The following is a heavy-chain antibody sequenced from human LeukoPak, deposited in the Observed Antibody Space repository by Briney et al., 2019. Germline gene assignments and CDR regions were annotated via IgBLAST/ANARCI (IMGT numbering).Heavy chain of an antibody. V-gene: IGHV1-2*02. J-gene: IGHJ4*02. CDR3: ASTAGVATFILDY. CDR1: GYTFTGYY. D-gene: IGHD5-12*01. Sequence: ASVKVSCKASGYTFTGYYMHWVRQAPGQGLEWMGWINPNSGGTNYAQKFQGRVTITRDTSISTAYMELSRLRSDDTAVYYCASTAGVATFILDYWGQGTLVAVSS. CDR2: INPNSGGT.